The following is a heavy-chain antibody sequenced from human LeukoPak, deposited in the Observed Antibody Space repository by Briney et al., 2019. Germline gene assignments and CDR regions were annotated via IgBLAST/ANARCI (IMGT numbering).Heavy chain of an antibody. J-gene: IGHJ4*02. CDR2: ISSSSSYI. V-gene: IGHV3-21*01. D-gene: IGHD2-2*01. Sequence: GGSLRLSCAASGFTFSSYSMNWVRQAPGKGLEWVSSISSSSSYIYYADSVKGRFTISRDNAKNSLYLQMNSLRAEDTAVYYCARNIWEDIVVVPAAREFDYWGQGTLVTVSS. CDR1: GFTFSSYS. CDR3: ARNIWEDIVVVPAAREFDY.